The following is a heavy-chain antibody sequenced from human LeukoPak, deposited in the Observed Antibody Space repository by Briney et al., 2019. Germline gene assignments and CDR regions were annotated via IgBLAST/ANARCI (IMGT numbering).Heavy chain of an antibody. CDR1: GFTFDDYA. CDR2: ISWNSGSI. V-gene: IGHV3-9*01. Sequence: GGSLRLSCAASGFTFDDYAMHWVRQAPGKGLEWVSGISWNSGSIGYADSVKGRFTISRDNAKNSLYMQMNSLRAEDTALYYCAKGGSGYDDAFDIWGQGTMVTVSS. D-gene: IGHD5-12*01. CDR3: AKGGSGYDDAFDI. J-gene: IGHJ3*02.